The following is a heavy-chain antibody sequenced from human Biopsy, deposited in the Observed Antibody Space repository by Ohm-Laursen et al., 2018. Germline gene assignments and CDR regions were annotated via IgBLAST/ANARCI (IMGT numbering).Heavy chain of an antibody. V-gene: IGHV3-66*01. CDR1: GFTVYNNY. CDR2: IYSGGDT. CDR3: QGGHLPPGQFYGVDA. D-gene: IGHD3-16*01. Sequence: SLRLSCAASGFTVYNNYMTWVRQAPGKGLEWVSLIYSGGDTRYADSVKGRFTISRDSSKNTLYLQMNGLRAEDTAVYFCQGGHLPPGQFYGVDAWGQGTTVTVS. J-gene: IGHJ6*02.